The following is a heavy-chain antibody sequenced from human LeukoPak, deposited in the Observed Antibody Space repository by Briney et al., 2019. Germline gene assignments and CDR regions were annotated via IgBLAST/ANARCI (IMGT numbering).Heavy chain of an antibody. CDR1: GFTFDDYA. Sequence: GRSLRLSCAASGFTFDDYAMHWVRQAPGKGLEWVSGISWNSGTIGYADSVKGRFTISRDNAENSLFLQMNSLRAEDTALYYCAKDMGEMATIIDYWGQGTLVTVSS. J-gene: IGHJ4*02. CDR3: AKDMGEMATIIDY. V-gene: IGHV3-9*01. CDR2: ISWNSGTI. D-gene: IGHD5-24*01.